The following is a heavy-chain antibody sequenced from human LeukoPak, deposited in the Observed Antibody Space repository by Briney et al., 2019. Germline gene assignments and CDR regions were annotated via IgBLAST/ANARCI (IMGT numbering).Heavy chain of an antibody. V-gene: IGHV1-69*05. CDR2: IIPIFSTA. D-gene: IGHD6-13*01. J-gene: IGHJ6*03. CDR3: ARAGIAARGDNYYMDV. CDR1: GGTFSSYA. Sequence: SVKVSCKASGGTFSSYAISWVRQAPGQGHEWMGGIIPIFSTANYALKFQGGVTITTDESTSTAYMELSSLRSEDTAVYYCARAGIAARGDNYYMDVWGKGTTVTVSS.